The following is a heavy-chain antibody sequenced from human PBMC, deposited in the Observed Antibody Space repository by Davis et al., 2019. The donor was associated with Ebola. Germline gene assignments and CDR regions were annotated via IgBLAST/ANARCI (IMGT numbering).Heavy chain of an antibody. CDR3: AKKIPGNNPFDS. CDR1: GFTFSSYG. CDR2: IWYDGSNK. D-gene: IGHD1-14*01. J-gene: IGHJ4*02. Sequence: GESLKISCAASGFTFSSYGMHWVRQASGKGLEWVAVIWYDGSNKYYADSVKGRFTISRDNSKNTLYLQMNSLRAEDTAVYYCAKKIPGNNPFDSWGQGTLVTVSS. V-gene: IGHV3-33*06.